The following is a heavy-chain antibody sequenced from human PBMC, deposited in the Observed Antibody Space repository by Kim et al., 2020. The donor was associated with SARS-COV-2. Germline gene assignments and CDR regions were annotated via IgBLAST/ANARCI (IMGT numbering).Heavy chain of an antibody. J-gene: IGHJ4*02. Sequence: YADSVTGRFTISRDNAKNSLYLQMNSLRPEDTALYFCARDHVGAGPYFDNWGQRTQVTVSS. CDR3: ARDHVGAGPYFDN. V-gene: IGHV3-11*06. D-gene: IGHD3-16*01.